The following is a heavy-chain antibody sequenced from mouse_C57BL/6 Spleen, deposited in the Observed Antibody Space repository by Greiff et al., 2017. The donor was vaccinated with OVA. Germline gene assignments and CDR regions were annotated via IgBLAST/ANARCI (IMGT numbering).Heavy chain of an antibody. CDR3: ARDYYGKED. CDR2: ISYDGSN. V-gene: IGHV3-6*01. Sequence: EVKLQESGPGLVKPSQSLSLTCSVTGYSITSGYYWNWIRQFPGNKLEWMGYISYDGSNNYNPSLKNRISITRDTSKNQFFLKLNSVTTEDTATYYCARDYYGKEDWGQGTTLTVSS. CDR1: GYSITSGYY. D-gene: IGHD1-1*01. J-gene: IGHJ2*01.